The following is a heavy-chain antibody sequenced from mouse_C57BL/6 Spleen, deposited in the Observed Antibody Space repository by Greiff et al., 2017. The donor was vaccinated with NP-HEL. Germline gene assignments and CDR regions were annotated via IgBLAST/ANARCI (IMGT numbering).Heavy chain of an antibody. Sequence: QVQLKESGAELVRPGASVKMSCKASGYTFTSYNMHWVKQTPRQGLEWIGAIYPGNGDTSYNQKFKGKATLTVDKSSSTAYMQLSSLTSEDSAVYFCARLGYYDYDEAWFAYWGQGTLVTVSA. V-gene: IGHV1-12*01. CDR2: IYPGNGDT. CDR3: ARLGYYDYDEAWFAY. D-gene: IGHD2-4*01. J-gene: IGHJ3*01. CDR1: GYTFTSYN.